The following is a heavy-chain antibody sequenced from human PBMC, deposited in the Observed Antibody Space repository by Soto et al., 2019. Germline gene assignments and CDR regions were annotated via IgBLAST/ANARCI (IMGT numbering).Heavy chain of an antibody. J-gene: IGHJ4*02. CDR1: GLSLSTSGVG. CDR2: IYWDDDK. CDR3: AHRQGTSSGWFNYDY. Sequence: QITLKESGPTLVKPTQTLTLTCTLSGLSLSTSGVGVGWIRQPPGKALERLALIYWDDDKRYSPSLKSRLTITKDASKNQVVLTVTNMDPVDTATYYCAHRQGTSSGWFNYDYWGQGTLVTVSS. D-gene: IGHD6-19*01. V-gene: IGHV2-5*02.